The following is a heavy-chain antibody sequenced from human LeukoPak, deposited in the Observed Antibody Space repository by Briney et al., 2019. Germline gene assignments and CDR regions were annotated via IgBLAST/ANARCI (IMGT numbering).Heavy chain of an antibody. D-gene: IGHD6-19*01. CDR3: ARDEWDNSGYYRFDP. J-gene: IGHJ5*02. V-gene: IGHV6-1*01. CDR1: GDSVSSNSAT. CDR2: TYYRSKWSN. Sequence: SQTLSLTCAISGDSVSSNSATWNWIRQSPPRGLEWLGRTYYRSKWSNDYALSVKSRVTINPDTSKNQFSLQLNSVTPEDTAVYYCARDEWDNSGYYRFDPWGQGTLVTVSS.